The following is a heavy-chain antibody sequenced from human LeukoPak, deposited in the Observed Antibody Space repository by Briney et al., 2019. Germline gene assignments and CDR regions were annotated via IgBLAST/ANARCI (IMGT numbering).Heavy chain of an antibody. CDR2: IDPNSGGT. V-gene: IGHV1-2*02. J-gene: IGHJ4*02. CDR3: SATLFFDY. CDR1: GFTFTGYN. D-gene: IGHD2-15*01. Sequence: ASVKVSCKASGFTFTGYNMHWVRQAPGQGLEWMGWIDPNSGGTSYAQKFQGRVTMTRDTSISTAYMELSRLRSDDTAVYYCSATLFFDYWGQGTLVTVSS.